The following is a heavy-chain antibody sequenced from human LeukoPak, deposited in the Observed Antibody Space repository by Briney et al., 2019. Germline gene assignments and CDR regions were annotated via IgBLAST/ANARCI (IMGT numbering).Heavy chain of an antibody. CDR2: INPNSGGT. CDR3: ARGDSGSYSGWFDP. D-gene: IGHD1-26*01. V-gene: IGHV1-2*04. Sequence: ASVKVSCKASGYTFTCYYMHWVRQAPGQGLEWMGWINPNSGGTNYAQKFQGWVTMTRDTSISTAYMELSRLRSDDTAVYYCARGDSGSYSGWFDPWGQGTLVTVSS. CDR1: GYTFTCYY. J-gene: IGHJ5*02.